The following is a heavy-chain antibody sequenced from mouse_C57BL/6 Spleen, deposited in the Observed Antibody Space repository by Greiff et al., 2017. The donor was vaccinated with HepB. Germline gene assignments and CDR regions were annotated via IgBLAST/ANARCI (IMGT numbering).Heavy chain of an antibody. D-gene: IGHD2-4*01. CDR2: INPNNGGT. Sequence: VQLKESGPELVKPGASVKIPCKASGYTFTDYNMDWVKQSHGKSLEWIGDINPNNGGTIYNQKFKGKATLTVDKSSSTAYMELRSLTSEDTAVYYCARKYDYWYFDVWGTGTTVTVSS. J-gene: IGHJ1*03. CDR1: GYTFTDYN. CDR3: ARKYDYWYFDV. V-gene: IGHV1-18*01.